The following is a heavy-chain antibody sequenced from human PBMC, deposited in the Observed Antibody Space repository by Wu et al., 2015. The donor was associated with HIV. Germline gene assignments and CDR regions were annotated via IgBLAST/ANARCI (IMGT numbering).Heavy chain of an antibody. V-gene: IGHV1-46*01. CDR2: INPSGGST. J-gene: IGHJ6*02. D-gene: IGHD1-26*01. Sequence: QVQLVQSGAEVKKPGASVKVSCKASGYTFTSYYMHWVRQAPGQGLEWMGIINPSGGSTSYAQKFQGRVTMTRDTSTSTVYMELSSLRSEDTAVYYCARDLIVGATNTYYYYGMDVWGQGTTVTVSS. CDR1: GYTFTSYY. CDR3: ARDLIVGATNTYYYYGMDV.